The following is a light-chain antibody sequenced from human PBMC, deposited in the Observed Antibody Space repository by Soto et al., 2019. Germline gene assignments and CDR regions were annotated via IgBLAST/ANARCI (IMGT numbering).Light chain of an antibody. CDR2: GTS. J-gene: IGKJ4*01. CDR3: QHYGSSRLT. CDR1: QSVSRSY. Sequence: EIALTQSPGTLSLSPGERATLSCRTSQSVSRSYLAWYQQKPGQAPRLLIYGTSSRATGIPDRFSAGGSGTDFTLTINRLEPEDFAVYYCQHYGSSRLTFGGGTKVDIK. V-gene: IGKV3-20*01.